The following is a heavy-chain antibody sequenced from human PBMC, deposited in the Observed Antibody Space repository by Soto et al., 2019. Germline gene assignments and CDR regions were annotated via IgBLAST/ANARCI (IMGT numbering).Heavy chain of an antibody. V-gene: IGHV1-2*02. CDR1: GYTFTGYY. CDR3: AREEQTGANYYLDY. J-gene: IGHJ4*02. Sequence: VASVKVSCKASGYTFTGYYIHWVRQAPGQGLEWMGSISPHSGGPNYAQRFQGRVTMTRDTSMTTVYMEMSGLTSDDTAVYYCAREEQTGANYYLDYWGQGTLATVSS. CDR2: ISPHSGGP. D-gene: IGHD7-27*01.